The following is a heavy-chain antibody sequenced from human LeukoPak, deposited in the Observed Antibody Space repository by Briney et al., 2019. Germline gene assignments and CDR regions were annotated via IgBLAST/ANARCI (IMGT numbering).Heavy chain of an antibody. D-gene: IGHD6-6*01. CDR3: ARGLRQLVRSWHY. Sequence: SETLSLTRAVYGGSFSGYYWSWIRQPPGKGLEWIGEINHRGSTNYNPSLKSRVTISVDTSKNQFSLKLSSVTAADTAVYYCARGLRQLVRSWHYWGQGTLVTVSS. CDR2: INHRGST. CDR1: GGSFSGYY. J-gene: IGHJ4*02. V-gene: IGHV4-34*01.